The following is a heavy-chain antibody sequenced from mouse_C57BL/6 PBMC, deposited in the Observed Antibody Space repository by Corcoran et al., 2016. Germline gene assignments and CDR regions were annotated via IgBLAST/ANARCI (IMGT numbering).Heavy chain of an antibody. CDR1: GYTFTDYY. V-gene: IGHV1-26*01. D-gene: IGHD1-1*01. Sequence: EVQLQQSGPELVKPGASVKISCKASGYTFTDYYMNWVKQSHGKSLEWIGDINPNNGGTSYNQKFKGKATLTVDKSSSTAYMELRSLTSEDSAVYYCAREEPLLVASWGQGTLVTVSA. CDR3: AREEPLLVAS. CDR2: INPNNGGT. J-gene: IGHJ3*01.